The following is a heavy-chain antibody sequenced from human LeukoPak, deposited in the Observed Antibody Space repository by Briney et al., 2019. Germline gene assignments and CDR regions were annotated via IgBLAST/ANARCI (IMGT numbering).Heavy chain of an antibody. D-gene: IGHD4-11*01. J-gene: IGHJ6*02. CDR3: ARGVNVAHYRTGMDV. Sequence: GESLKISCKGSGYSFTSYWIGWVRQMPGKGLEWMGIIYPGDSDTRYSPSFQGQVTISADKSISTAYLQWSSLKASDTALYYCARGVNVAHYRTGMDVWGQGTTVTVSS. CDR1: GYSFTSYW. V-gene: IGHV5-51*01. CDR2: IYPGDSDT.